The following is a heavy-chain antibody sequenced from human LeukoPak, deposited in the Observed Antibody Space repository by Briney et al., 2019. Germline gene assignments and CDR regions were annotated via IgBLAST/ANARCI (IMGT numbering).Heavy chain of an antibody. CDR3: ARGLYGDRIPSPFDY. Sequence: PGGSLRLSCAVSGFTFSSYWMTWVRQAPGKGLEWVANIREDGSEKYYVDSVKGRFTIFRDNAKNSLYLQMNSLRAEDTAVYYCARGLYGDRIPSPFDYWGQGTLVTVSS. D-gene: IGHD4-17*01. J-gene: IGHJ4*02. CDR2: IREDGSEK. V-gene: IGHV3-7*01. CDR1: GFTFSSYW.